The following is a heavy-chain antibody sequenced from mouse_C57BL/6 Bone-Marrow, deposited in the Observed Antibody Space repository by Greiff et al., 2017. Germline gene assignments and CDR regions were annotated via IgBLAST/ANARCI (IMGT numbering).Heavy chain of an antibody. CDR3: TTYDDGYYDYAMHY. J-gene: IGHJ4*01. D-gene: IGHD2-3*01. CDR1: GFNIKDDY. V-gene: IGHV14-4*01. CDR2: IDPENGDT. Sequence: VQLQQSGAELVRPGASVKLSCTASGFNIKDDYMHWVKQRPEQGLEWIGWIDPENGDTEYASKFQGKATITADTSSNTAYLQLSSLTSEDTAVYYCTTYDDGYYDYAMHYWGQGTSVTVSS.